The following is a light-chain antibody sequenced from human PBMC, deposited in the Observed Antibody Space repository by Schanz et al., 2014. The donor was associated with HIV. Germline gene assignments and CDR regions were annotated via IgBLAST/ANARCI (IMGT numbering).Light chain of an antibody. V-gene: IGLV2-8*01. Sequence: QSALTQPPSASGSRGQSVTISCTGTSSDVGHYDYVSWYQQHPGKAPKLMIYEVSKRPSGVPDRFSGSKSGNTASLTVSGLQAEDEADYYCSSYAGSNKFGVFGGGTKVTVL. J-gene: IGLJ3*02. CDR3: SSYAGSNKFGV. CDR2: EVS. CDR1: SSDVGHYDY.